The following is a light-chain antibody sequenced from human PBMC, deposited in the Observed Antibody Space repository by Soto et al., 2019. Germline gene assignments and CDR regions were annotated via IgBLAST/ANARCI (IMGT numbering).Light chain of an antibody. CDR1: NSNIGSNY. CDR2: DNN. J-gene: IGLJ1*01. Sequence: QSVLTQPPSVSAAPGQKVSISCSGSNSNIGSNYVSWYQQLPGTAPKVLIHDNNKRPSGIPDRFSGSKSATSATLGITGLQTGDEADYYCGTWDTSLSAYVFGTGTNVTVL. V-gene: IGLV1-51*01. CDR3: GTWDTSLSAYV.